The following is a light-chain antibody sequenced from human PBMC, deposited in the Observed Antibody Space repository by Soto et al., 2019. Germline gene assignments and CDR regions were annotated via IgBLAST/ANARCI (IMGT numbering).Light chain of an antibody. CDR3: SSHTTSSLPGI. CDR1: SSDVGAYNY. CDR2: EVN. Sequence: SALTQPASVSGSPGQSITISCTGTSSDVGAYNYVSWYQQHPGKAPKLMIYEVNNRPSGVSNRFSGSKSANTASLTISGLQAEDEADYYCSSHTTSSLPGIFGGGTKLTVL. V-gene: IGLV2-14*01. J-gene: IGLJ2*01.